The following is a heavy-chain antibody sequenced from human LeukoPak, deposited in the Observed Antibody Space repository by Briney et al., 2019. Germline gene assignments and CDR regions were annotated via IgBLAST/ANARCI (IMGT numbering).Heavy chain of an antibody. V-gene: IGHV4-39*07. CDR2: IYYSGST. D-gene: IGHD3-16*02. CDR3: ASLYPAPLYYFDY. J-gene: IGHJ4*02. CDR1: GGSISSSSYY. Sequence: PSETLSLTCTVSGGSISSSSYYWGWIRQPPGKGLEWIGSIYYSGSTYYNPSLKSRVTISVDTSKNQFSLKLSSVTAADTAVYYCASLYPAPLYYFDYWGQGTLVTVSS.